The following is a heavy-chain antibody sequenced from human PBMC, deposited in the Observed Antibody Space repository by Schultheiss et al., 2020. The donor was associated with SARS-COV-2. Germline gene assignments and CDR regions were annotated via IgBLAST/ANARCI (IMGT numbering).Heavy chain of an antibody. V-gene: IGHV4-39*07. J-gene: IGHJ5*02. D-gene: IGHD2/OR15-2a*01. Sequence: SETLSLTCTVSGGSISSSSYYWGWIRQPPGKGLEWIGNIYYSGITYYNPSLKSRVTISVDTSKNQFSLRLSSVTAADTAVYYCARMVSSTTKWFDPWGQGTLVTVSS. CDR1: GGSISSSSYY. CDR2: IYYSGIT. CDR3: ARMVSSTTKWFDP.